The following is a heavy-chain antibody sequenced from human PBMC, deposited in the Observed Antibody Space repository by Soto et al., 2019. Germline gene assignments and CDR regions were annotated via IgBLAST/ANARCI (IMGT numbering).Heavy chain of an antibody. J-gene: IGHJ4*02. CDR3: AKVGSSAWYHNSYFDS. V-gene: IGHV3-23*01. CDR1: GFTFSSYA. Sequence: GGSLRLSCAASGFTFSSYAMTWVRQAPGKGLEWVSVISNSGGSTYSADSVKGRFTISRDNSKNTLYLQMNSLRAEDTAVYYCAKVGSSAWYHNSYFDSWGQGTLVTVSS. CDR2: ISNSGGST. D-gene: IGHD6-19*01.